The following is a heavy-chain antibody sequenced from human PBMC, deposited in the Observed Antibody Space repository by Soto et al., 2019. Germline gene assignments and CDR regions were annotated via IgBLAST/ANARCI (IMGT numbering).Heavy chain of an antibody. J-gene: IGHJ5*02. CDR3: ARGAGYYGP. D-gene: IGHD3-22*01. V-gene: IGHV4-34*01. CDR2: VNDSGST. CDR1: GGSFTVNY. Sequence: WEPLSLTCAVYGGSFTVNYRSWIRQPPGKGLEWIGEVNDSGSTNFNPSLKSRVTISVDTSKKQFTLKLSSVTAADTAVYYRARGAGYYGPWGQGTLVTVSS.